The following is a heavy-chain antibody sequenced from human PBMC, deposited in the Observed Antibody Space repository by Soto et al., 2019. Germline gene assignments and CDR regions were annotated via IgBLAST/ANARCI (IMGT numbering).Heavy chain of an antibody. Sequence: GGSLRLSCLASGFAFSYYTIHWVRQAPWKGLEYVSAINVNGIDTYYADSVKGRFTISRDNSRNTIYLQMSSLRADDTAIYYSLKEMGSCCDWCYCFEYLGRRTLVAFCS. CDR3: LKEMGSCCDWCYCFEY. V-gene: IGHV3-64D*06. J-gene: IGHJ4*01. D-gene: IGHD3-9*01. CDR2: INVNGIDT. CDR1: GFAFSYYT.